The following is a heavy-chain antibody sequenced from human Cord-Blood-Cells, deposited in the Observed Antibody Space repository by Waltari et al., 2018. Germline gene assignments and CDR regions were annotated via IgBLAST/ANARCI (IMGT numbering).Heavy chain of an antibody. CDR3: ARDSPPYSSSLGYFDL. J-gene: IGHJ2*01. Sequence: QVQLLQSGAEVKKPGSSVKVSCKASGGTLSSYAISWDRQAPGQGLAWMGGINPIFGTANYAQKFQGRVTITADESTSTAYMELSSLRSEDTAVYYCARDSPPYSSSLGYFDLWGRGTLVTVSS. CDR2: INPIFGTA. V-gene: IGHV1-69*01. D-gene: IGHD6-6*01. CDR1: GGTLSSYA.